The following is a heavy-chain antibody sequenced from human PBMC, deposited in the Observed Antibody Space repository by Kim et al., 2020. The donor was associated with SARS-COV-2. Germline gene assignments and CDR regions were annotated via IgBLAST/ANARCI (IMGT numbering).Heavy chain of an antibody. D-gene: IGHD3-22*01. CDR3: ARGGDYYYDSSGYSDLYYYYYGMDV. CDR1: GFTFSSYS. CDR2: ISSSSSYI. Sequence: GGSLRLSCAASGFTFSSYSMNWVRQAPGKGLEWVSSISSSSSYIYYADSVKGRFTISRDNAKNSLYLQMNSLRAEDTAVYYCARGGDYYYDSSGYSDLYYYYYGMDVWGQGTTVTVSS. V-gene: IGHV3-21*01. J-gene: IGHJ6*02.